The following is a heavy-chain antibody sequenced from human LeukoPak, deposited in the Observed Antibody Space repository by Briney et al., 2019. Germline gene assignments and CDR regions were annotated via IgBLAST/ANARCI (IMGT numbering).Heavy chain of an antibody. CDR2: ISAYNDNT. CDR3: AIGLGDYYDSEGY. J-gene: IGHJ4*02. Sequence: ASLKVSCKASGYTCTSYGISWVRHAPGQRLEWIGWISAYNDNTNYAQKLQGRVTMTTDTSTSTANMEPRSLRSVDTAVSYFAIGLGDYYDSEGYGGQGPLVSVSS. CDR1: GYTCTSYG. D-gene: IGHD3-22*01. V-gene: IGHV1-18*01.